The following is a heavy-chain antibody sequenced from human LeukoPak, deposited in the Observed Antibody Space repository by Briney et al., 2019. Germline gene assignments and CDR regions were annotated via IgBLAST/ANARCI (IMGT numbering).Heavy chain of an antibody. D-gene: IGHD4-17*01. CDR2: MNPKTGNT. J-gene: IGHJ4*02. CDR1: GYTFINYD. Sequence: ASVKVSCKASGYTFINYDINWVRQAAGQGLEWMGWMNPKTGNTGYAQKFQGRVTLTTDTSTGTAYMEMSSLTSEDTAMYYCARNGDLDNWGQGTLVTVSS. CDR3: ARNGDLDN. V-gene: IGHV1-8*01.